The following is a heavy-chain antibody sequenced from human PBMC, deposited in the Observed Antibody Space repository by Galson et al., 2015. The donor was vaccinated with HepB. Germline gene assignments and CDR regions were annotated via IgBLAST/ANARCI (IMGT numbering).Heavy chain of an antibody. CDR2: IGTADDT. CDR3: ARGRYCGSTSCYPFSYGMDV. CDR1: GFTFSSYD. D-gene: IGHD2-2*01. Sequence: SLRLSCAASGFTFSSYDMHWVRHTTGKGLEWVSVIGTADDTYYPGSVKGRFTISREIAKNSLYLQMNSLRVGDTGIYYCARGRYCGSTSCYPFSYGMDVWGQGTTVTVSS. V-gene: IGHV3-13*04. J-gene: IGHJ6*02.